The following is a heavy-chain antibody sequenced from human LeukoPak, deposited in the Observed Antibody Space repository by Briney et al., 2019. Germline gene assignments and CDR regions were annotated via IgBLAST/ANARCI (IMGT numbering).Heavy chain of an antibody. Sequence: PGGSLRLSCAASGFTFSSYGMHWVRQAPGKGLEWVAVIWYDGSNKYYADSVKGRFTISRDNSKNTLYLQMNSLRAEDTAVYYCARDLRAAAGTLGHYYYGMDVWGQGTTVTVSS. D-gene: IGHD6-13*01. J-gene: IGHJ6*02. V-gene: IGHV3-33*01. CDR2: IWYDGSNK. CDR3: ARDLRAAAGTLGHYYYGMDV. CDR1: GFTFSSYG.